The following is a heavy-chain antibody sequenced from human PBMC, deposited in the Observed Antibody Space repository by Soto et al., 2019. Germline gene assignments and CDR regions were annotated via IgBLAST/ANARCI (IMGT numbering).Heavy chain of an antibody. Sequence: ASVKVSCKASGYTFTSYGISWVRQAPGQGLEWMGWISAYNGNTNYAQKLQGRVTMTTDTSTSTAYMELRSLRSDDTAVYYCARDIMITFGGVNLDAFDIWGQGRMVTVSS. CDR3: ARDIMITFGGVNLDAFDI. J-gene: IGHJ3*02. CDR1: GYTFTSYG. D-gene: IGHD3-16*01. CDR2: ISAYNGNT. V-gene: IGHV1-18*01.